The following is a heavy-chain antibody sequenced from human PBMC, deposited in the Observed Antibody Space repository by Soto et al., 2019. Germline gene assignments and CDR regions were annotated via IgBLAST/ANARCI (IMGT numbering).Heavy chain of an antibody. D-gene: IGHD3-10*01. Sequence: EVQLLESGGGLVQPGGSLRLSCAASGFTFNNYAMTWVRQAPGKGLEWVSAISGGGDTTSYADSVKGRFTVSRDGSKNTLYLQMGSLRAEDTGLYYWGKGRGGSGSLTPRVDFWGQGTLVTVSS. V-gene: IGHV3-23*01. CDR1: GFTFNNYA. J-gene: IGHJ4*02. CDR2: ISGGGDTT. CDR3: GKGRGGSGSLTPRVDF.